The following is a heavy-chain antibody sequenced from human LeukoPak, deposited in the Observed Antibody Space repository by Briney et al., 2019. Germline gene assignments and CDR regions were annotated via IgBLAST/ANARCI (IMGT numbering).Heavy chain of an antibody. Sequence: PGGSLRLSCAASGFTFSNYGNYWIRQAPGKGLEWVAFIQSDGNNKYYADSVKGRFSISRDNSKNTLYLQMNSLRTEDTAVYYYAKVLMDYGGYFDNWGQGTLVTVSS. D-gene: IGHD4-23*01. CDR3: AKVLMDYGGYFDN. CDR1: GFTFSNYG. J-gene: IGHJ4*02. CDR2: IQSDGNNK. V-gene: IGHV3-30*02.